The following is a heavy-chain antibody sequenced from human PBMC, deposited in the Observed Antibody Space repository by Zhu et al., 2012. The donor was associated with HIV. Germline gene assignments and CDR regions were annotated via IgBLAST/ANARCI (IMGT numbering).Heavy chain of an antibody. V-gene: IGHV4-4*09. Sequence: QVQLQQSGPRLVKPSETLSLTCIVSGGSLRNYYWNWVRQSPGKGLEWIGYISTSGKIIYNPFLKSRVTMSLDTSENQLSLKVTSVTAADTAVYYCARDRLEATAPEVAFDIWGQGTVVTVSS. CDR3: ARDRLEATAPEVAFDI. J-gene: IGHJ3*02. CDR2: ISTSGKI. D-gene: IGHD1-1*01. CDR1: GGSLRNYY.